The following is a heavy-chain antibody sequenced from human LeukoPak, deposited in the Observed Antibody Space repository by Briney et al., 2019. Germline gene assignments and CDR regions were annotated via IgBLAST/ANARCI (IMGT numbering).Heavy chain of an antibody. CDR3: ARRALAVAGTPNYYYCMDV. V-gene: IGHV4-39*01. Sequence: SETLSLTCTVSGGSISSSSYYWGWIRQPPGKRLEWIGSIYYSGSTYYNPSLKSRVTISVDTSKNQFSLKLSSVTAADTAVYYCARRALAVAGTPNYYYCMDVWGKGTTVTVSS. CDR1: GGSISSSSYY. CDR2: IYYSGST. D-gene: IGHD6-19*01. J-gene: IGHJ6*03.